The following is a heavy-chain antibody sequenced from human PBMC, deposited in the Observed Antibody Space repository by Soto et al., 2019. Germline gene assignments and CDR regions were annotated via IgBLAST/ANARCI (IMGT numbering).Heavy chain of an antibody. D-gene: IGHD6-13*01. CDR1: GGSISSGGYY. CDR3: ARRPRQLVLYFDY. V-gene: IGHV4-31*03. J-gene: IGHJ4*02. Sequence: QVQLQESGPGLVKPSQTLSLTCTVSGGSISSGGYYWSWIRQHPGKGLGWIGYIYYSGSTYYNPSLKSRVTISVDTSKNRFSLKLSSVTAADTAVYYCARRPRQLVLYFDYWGQGTLVTVSS. CDR2: IYYSGST.